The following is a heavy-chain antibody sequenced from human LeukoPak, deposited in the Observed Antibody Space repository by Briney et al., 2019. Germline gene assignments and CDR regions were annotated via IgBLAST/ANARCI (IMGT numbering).Heavy chain of an antibody. Sequence: VASVKVSCKASGYIFTSYNMYWVRQAPGQGLEWMGIINSSGGSTNYAQRFQGRVTMTGDTSTSTVYMELSSLRSEDTAVYYCARFAVHRRLTVAGQFGLDYWGQGTLVTVSS. V-gene: IGHV1-46*01. CDR3: ARFAVHRRLTVAGQFGLDY. D-gene: IGHD6-19*01. J-gene: IGHJ4*02. CDR1: GYIFTSYN. CDR2: INSSGGST.